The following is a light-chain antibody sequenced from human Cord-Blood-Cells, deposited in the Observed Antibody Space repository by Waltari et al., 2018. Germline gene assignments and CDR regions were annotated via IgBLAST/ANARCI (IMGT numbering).Light chain of an antibody. CDR1: QSNRSW. V-gene: IGKV1-5*03. J-gene: IGKJ2*01. CDR3: QQYNRYSYT. Sequence: DIQMTQSPSTLSASVGDSVPITCRASQSNRSWLDWSQPKPGKAPKLLIYKASSLESGVPSRFSGSGTGKEFTLTISSLQTDDFATYYCQQYNRYSYTFGQGTKLEIK. CDR2: KAS.